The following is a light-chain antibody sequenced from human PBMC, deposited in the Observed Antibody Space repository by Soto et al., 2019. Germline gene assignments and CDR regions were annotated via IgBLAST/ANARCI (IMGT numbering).Light chain of an antibody. V-gene: IGKV1-6*01. CDR1: QGIRND. CDR3: QQYNNWPPIT. J-gene: IGKJ5*01. CDR2: AAS. Sequence: AIQMTQSPSSLSASVGDRVTITCRASQGIRNDLGWYQQKPGKAPKLLIYAASSLQSGVPSRFSGSGSGTDFTLTISSLQSEDFAIYYCQQYNNWPPITFCQGTRLE.